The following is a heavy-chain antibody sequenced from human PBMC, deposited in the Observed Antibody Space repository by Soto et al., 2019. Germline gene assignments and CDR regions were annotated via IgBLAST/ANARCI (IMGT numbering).Heavy chain of an antibody. V-gene: IGHV3-23*01. D-gene: IGHD6-6*01. CDR2: ISGSVVST. J-gene: IGHJ6*02. CDR1: WFTFISYA. Sequence: GGALRLSCASSWFTFISYAMSWVRQAPGKGLEWVSAISGSVVSTYYADSANGRFTISRDNSKNTLYLQMNSLRAEDTAVYYCAKDLYSSSSEYYYYYYGMDVWGQGTTVTVSS. CDR3: AKDLYSSSSEYYYYYYGMDV.